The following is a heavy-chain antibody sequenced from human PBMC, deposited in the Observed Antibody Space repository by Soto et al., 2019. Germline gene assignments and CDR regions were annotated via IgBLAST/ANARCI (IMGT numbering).Heavy chain of an antibody. J-gene: IGHJ6*02. Sequence: SATLSLTCTVHGFSISSSSFYWGWIRHPPGKGLEWIGNIYYTGSTYYNPSLKSRVTMSVDTSKNQFSLKLTSVTAADAAVYYCARHVKLGIFYDYYGMDVWGQGTTVT. CDR2: IYYTGST. CDR3: ARHVKLGIFYDYYGMDV. V-gene: IGHV4-39*01. CDR1: GFSISSSSFY. D-gene: IGHD7-27*01.